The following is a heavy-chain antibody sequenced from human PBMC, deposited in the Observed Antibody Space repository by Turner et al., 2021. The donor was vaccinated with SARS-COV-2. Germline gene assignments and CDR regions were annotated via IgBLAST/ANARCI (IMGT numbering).Heavy chain of an antibody. CDR1: GGSISSSSYY. V-gene: IGHV4-39*01. CDR3: ARLMDTAMDYYGTDV. Sequence: QLQLQESGPGLVKPSETLSLTCTVSGGSISSSSYYWGWIRQPPGKGLEWIGNIYYSGGAYYNPSLKGRVTISVDPSKNQFSLKLTSVTAADTAVYYCARLMDTAMDYYGTDVWGQGTTVTVSS. D-gene: IGHD5-18*01. CDR2: IYYSGGA. J-gene: IGHJ6*02.